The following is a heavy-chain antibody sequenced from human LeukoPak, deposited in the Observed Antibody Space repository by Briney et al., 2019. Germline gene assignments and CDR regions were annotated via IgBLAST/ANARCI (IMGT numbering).Heavy chain of an antibody. V-gene: IGHV4-39*07. CDR2: IYYSGST. J-gene: IGHJ4*02. CDR1: GRSICSSSYY. Sequence: SETLSLTCTVSGRSICSSSYYWGWIRQPPGKGLEWIGSIYYSGSTYYNPSLKSRVTISVDTSKNQFSLKLSSVTVADTAVYYCARYCSSTSCYTGFDYWGQGTLVTVSS. CDR3: ARYCSSTSCYTGFDY. D-gene: IGHD2-2*02.